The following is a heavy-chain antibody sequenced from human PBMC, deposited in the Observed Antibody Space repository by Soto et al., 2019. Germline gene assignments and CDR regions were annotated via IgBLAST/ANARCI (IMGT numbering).Heavy chain of an antibody. V-gene: IGHV3-30-3*01. CDR2: ISYDGSNK. Sequence: QVQLVESGGGVVQPGRSLRLSCAASGFTFSSYAMHWVRQAPGKGLEWVAVISYDGSNKYYADSVKGRFTISRDNSKNTLYLHMNSLRAEDTAVYYCATALTKDAFDIWGQGTMVTVSS. J-gene: IGHJ3*02. CDR3: ATALTKDAFDI. CDR1: GFTFSSYA. D-gene: IGHD2-2*01.